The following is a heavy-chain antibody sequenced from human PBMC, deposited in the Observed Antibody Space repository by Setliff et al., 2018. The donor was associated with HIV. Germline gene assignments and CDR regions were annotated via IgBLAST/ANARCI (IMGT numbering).Heavy chain of an antibody. Sequence: GGSLRLSCTTSGFNFGDFGMSWVRQAPGKGLEWVSFIRNKDYGETTEYAASVKGRFTISRDDSNSIAYLQMSSLKTEDTAMYYCTPIHNYTDHCPDSWGQGTLVTVSS. CDR2: IRNKDYGETT. CDR1: GFNFGDFG. J-gene: IGHJ5*01. CDR3: TPIHNYTDHCPDS. D-gene: IGHD2-21*02. V-gene: IGHV3-49*04.